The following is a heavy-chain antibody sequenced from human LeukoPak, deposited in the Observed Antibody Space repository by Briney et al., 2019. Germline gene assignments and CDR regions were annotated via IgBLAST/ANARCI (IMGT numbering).Heavy chain of an antibody. CDR1: GYTFTGYY. J-gene: IGHJ4*02. Sequence: ASVTVSCTASGYTFTGYYMHWVRQAPGQGLEWMGRINPNSGGTNYAQKFQGRVTMTRDTSISTAYMELSRLRSDDTAVYYCARERIAAAGTGFDYWGQGTLVTVSS. D-gene: IGHD6-13*01. V-gene: IGHV1-2*06. CDR3: ARERIAAAGTGFDY. CDR2: INPNSGGT.